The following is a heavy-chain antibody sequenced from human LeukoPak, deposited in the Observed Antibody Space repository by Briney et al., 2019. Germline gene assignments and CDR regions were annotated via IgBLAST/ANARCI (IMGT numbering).Heavy chain of an antibody. CDR2: IYHSGST. CDR3: ARGTYSSSSNWFDP. CDR1: GGSISSGGYY. D-gene: IGHD6-6*01. J-gene: IGHJ5*02. V-gene: IGHV4-31*03. Sequence: PSQTLSLTCTVSGGSISSGGYYWSWIRQHPGKGLEWIGYIYHSGSTYYNPSLKSRVTISVDTSKNQFSLKLSSVTAADTAVYYCARGTYSSSSNWFDPWGQGTLVTVSS.